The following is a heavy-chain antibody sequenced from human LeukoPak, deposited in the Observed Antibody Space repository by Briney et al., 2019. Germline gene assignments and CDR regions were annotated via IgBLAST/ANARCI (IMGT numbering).Heavy chain of an antibody. J-gene: IGHJ4*02. CDR2: IKSKTDGGTK. CDR1: GFTFSNAW. CDR3: TTDPGSGSCN. V-gene: IGHV3-15*01. Sequence: PGGSLRLSCAASGFTFSNAWMSWVRQAPGKGLEWVGRIKSKTDGGTKDCAAPVKGRFTISSDDSINTLYLQMNSLKTEDTAVYYCTTDPGSGSCNWGQGTLVTVSS. D-gene: IGHD1-26*01.